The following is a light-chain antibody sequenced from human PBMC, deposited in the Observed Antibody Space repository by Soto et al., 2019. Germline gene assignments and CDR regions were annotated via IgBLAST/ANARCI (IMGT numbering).Light chain of an antibody. V-gene: IGKV3-15*01. CDR2: GAS. Sequence: EILMTQSPATLSVSPGERATLSCRASQSVSSNLAWYQQKPGQAPRLLIYGASTRATGIRDRFSGSGSGTDFTLTISSLEPEDFAVYYCQQRGEWPQGATFGQGTRLEIK. J-gene: IGKJ5*01. CDR1: QSVSSN. CDR3: QQRGEWPQGAT.